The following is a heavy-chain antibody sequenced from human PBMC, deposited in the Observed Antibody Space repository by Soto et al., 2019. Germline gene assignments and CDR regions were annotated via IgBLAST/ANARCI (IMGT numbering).Heavy chain of an antibody. J-gene: IGHJ4*02. Sequence: QVQLVESGGGVVQPGRSLRLSCAASGFTFSSYGMHWVRQAPGKGLEWVAFIWHDGGNKFYAESVKGRFTISRDNSKNTLYLQMASLLAEDTAMYYCARDGDVNTGFGKDYWGQGTLVTVYS. CDR2: IWHDGGNK. CDR3: ARDGDVNTGFGKDY. D-gene: IGHD3-16*01. V-gene: IGHV3-33*01. CDR1: GFTFSSYG.